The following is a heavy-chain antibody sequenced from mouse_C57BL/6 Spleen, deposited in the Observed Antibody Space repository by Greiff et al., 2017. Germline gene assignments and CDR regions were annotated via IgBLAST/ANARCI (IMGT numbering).Heavy chain of an antibody. D-gene: IGHD2-4*01. J-gene: IGHJ2*01. Sequence: VQLQQPGAELVKPGASVKLSCKASGYTFTSYWMHWVKQRPGQGLEWLGMIHPNSGSTNYNEKFKSKATLTVDKSSSTAYMQLSSLTSEDSAVYYCARHYDYGFDYWGQGTTLTVSS. CDR1: GYTFTSYW. CDR2: IHPNSGST. V-gene: IGHV1-64*01. CDR3: ARHYDYGFDY.